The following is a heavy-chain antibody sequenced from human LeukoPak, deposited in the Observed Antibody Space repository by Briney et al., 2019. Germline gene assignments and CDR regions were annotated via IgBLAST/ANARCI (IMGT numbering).Heavy chain of an antibody. CDR1: GFTFDDYA. D-gene: IGHD1-26*01. V-gene: IGHV3-9*01. CDR2: ISWNSGSI. J-gene: IGHJ4*02. Sequence: GRSLRLSCAASGFTFDDYAMHWVRQAPGKGLEWVSGISWNSGSIGYADSVKGRFTISRDNAKNSLYLQMNSLRAEDTALYYCAKDTSWELLGYFDYWGQGTLVTVSS. CDR3: AKDTSWELLGYFDY.